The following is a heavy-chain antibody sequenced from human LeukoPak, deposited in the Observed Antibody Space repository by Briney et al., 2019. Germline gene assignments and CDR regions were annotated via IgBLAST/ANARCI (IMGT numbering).Heavy chain of an antibody. CDR1: GYTFTSYG. D-gene: IGHD6-13*01. J-gene: IGHJ3*02. CDR2: IIPIFGTV. CDR3: ATEMSSTWYAAFDI. Sequence: ASVKVSCKASGYTFTSYGISWVRQAPGQGLQWMGTIIPIFGTVNYAQKFQARVTITADESTDTAYMELRSLTSEDTAVYYCATEMSSTWYAAFDIWGQGTMVTVSS. V-gene: IGHV1-69*13.